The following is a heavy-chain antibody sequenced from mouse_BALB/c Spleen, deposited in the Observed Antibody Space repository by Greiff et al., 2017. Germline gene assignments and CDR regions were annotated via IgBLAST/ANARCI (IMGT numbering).Heavy chain of an antibody. Sequence: VQLQQSGPELGKPGASVKISCKASGYTFTSYWMHWVKQRPGQGLEWIGYINPSTGYTEYNQKFKDKAKLTADKSSSTAYMQLSSLTSEDSAVYYCARGGALDYWGQGTTLTVSS. V-gene: IGHV1-7*01. J-gene: IGHJ2*01. CDR2: INPSTGYT. CDR3: ARGGALDY. CDR1: GYTFTSYW.